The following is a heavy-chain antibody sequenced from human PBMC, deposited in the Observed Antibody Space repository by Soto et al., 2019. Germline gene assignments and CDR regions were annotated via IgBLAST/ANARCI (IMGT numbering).Heavy chain of an antibody. Sequence: EVQLVESGGGVVQPGGSLRLSYAASGFVFSGHFMSWVRQAPGKGLEWVALINPDGSARYYVDSVKGRFTSSRDNPKTSLYLQMNSLRADDAAVYYCARDWGGGPQGIDYWGQGTLVTVSS. CDR3: ARDWGGGPQGIDY. V-gene: IGHV3-7*01. J-gene: IGHJ4*02. CDR1: GFVFSGHF. D-gene: IGHD3-16*01. CDR2: INPDGSAR.